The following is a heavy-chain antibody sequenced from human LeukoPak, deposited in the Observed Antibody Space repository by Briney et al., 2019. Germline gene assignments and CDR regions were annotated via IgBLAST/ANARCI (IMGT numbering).Heavy chain of an antibody. CDR1: GGSISSYY. CDR3: ARANLGRGYSYGQLDH. V-gene: IGHV4-4*07. Sequence: SETLSLTCTVSGGSISSYYWSWIRQPAGKGLEWIGRIYTSGSTNYNPSLKSRVTMSVDTSKNQFSLKLSSVTAADTAVYYCARANLGRGYSYGQLDHWGQGTLVTVSS. J-gene: IGHJ4*02. CDR2: IYTSGST. D-gene: IGHD5-18*01.